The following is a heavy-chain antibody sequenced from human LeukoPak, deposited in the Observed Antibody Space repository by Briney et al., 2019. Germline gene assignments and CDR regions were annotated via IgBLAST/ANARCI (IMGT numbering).Heavy chain of an antibody. CDR2: IYSGGST. CDR1: GFTVSSNY. Sequence: QSGGSLRLSCAASGFTVSSNYMSWVRQAPGKGLEWVSVIYSGGSTYYADSVKGRFTISRDNSKNTLYLQMNSLRAEDTAVYYCARAKSRGPQDFDYWGQGTLVTVSS. V-gene: IGHV3-53*01. J-gene: IGHJ4*02. CDR3: ARAKSRGPQDFDY.